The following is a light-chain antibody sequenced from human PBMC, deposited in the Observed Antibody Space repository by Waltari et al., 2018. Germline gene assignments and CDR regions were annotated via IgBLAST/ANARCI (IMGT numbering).Light chain of an antibody. CDR2: DVS. J-gene: IGLJ2*01. CDR1: SSDVGDYDY. Sequence: QSALTQPASVSGSPGQSITISCTGTSSDVGDYDYVSWYQHHQGKAPTLMIYDVSNRPSGVSNRFSGSKSGNTASLTISGLQAEDEADYYCSSYIGSSTLELFGGGTSLTVL. V-gene: IGLV2-14*03. CDR3: SSYIGSSTLEL.